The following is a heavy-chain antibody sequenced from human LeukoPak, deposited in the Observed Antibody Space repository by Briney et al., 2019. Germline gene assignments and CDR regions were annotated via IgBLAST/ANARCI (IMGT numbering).Heavy chain of an antibody. J-gene: IGHJ5*02. Sequence: SETLSLTCSVSGGSVSSSSYYWSWIRQPPGKGLEWIGYIYYSGSTYYNPSLKSRVTISVDTSKNQFSLKLSSVTAADTAVYYCARCREWLLRRVWFDPWGQGTLVTVSS. CDR1: GGSVSSSSYY. CDR2: IYYSGST. D-gene: IGHD3-3*01. V-gene: IGHV4-30-4*01. CDR3: ARCREWLLRRVWFDP.